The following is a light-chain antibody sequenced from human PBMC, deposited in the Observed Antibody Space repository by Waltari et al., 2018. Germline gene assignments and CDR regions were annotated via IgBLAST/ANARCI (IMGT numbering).Light chain of an antibody. CDR2: EVT. CDR3: SSSTSSITWV. J-gene: IGLJ3*02. Sequence: QSALTQPPSVSGSPGQSVTISCTGTSTDVGNYNPVSWYQQSPGTAPKRIIFEVTNRLSGVPDRFSGSKSGNTTSLTISGLQAEDESDYYCSSSTSSITWVFGGGTKLTVL. CDR1: STDVGNYNP. V-gene: IGLV2-18*02.